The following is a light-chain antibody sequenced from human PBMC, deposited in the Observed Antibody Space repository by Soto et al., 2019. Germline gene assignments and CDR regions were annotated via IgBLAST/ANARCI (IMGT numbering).Light chain of an antibody. Sequence: DIQMTQSPSTLSAYVGDRVTFTCRASQSISTWLAWYQQKPGKAPKLLIYDASSLQSAVPSRFSGSGSGTEFTLTISALQTDDFASYYCQQYMNYATFGQGIKVEIK. CDR3: QQYMNYAT. CDR2: DAS. CDR1: QSISTW. J-gene: IGKJ1*01. V-gene: IGKV1-5*01.